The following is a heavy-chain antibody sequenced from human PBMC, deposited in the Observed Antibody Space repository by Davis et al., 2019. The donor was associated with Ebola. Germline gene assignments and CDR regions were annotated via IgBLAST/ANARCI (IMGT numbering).Heavy chain of an antibody. Sequence: GESLKISCKASGYTFSTYWIGWVRQRPGKGLEWMGIIYPGDSDTRYSPSFEGQVTISADRSISTAYLHWSGLKASDTAIYYCARQEALWGVIDDWGQGTLVTVSS. CDR3: ARQEALWGVIDD. CDR1: GYTFSTYW. CDR2: IYPGDSDT. D-gene: IGHD3-16*01. J-gene: IGHJ4*02. V-gene: IGHV5-51*01.